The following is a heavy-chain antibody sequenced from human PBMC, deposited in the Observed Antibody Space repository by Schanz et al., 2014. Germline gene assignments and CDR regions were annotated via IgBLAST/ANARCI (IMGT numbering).Heavy chain of an antibody. CDR2: ISYDGTNK. Sequence: QVQLVESGGGVVQPGRSLRLSCAASGFTFSSYTMHWVRQAPGTGLEWVAVISYDGTNKYYADSVKGRFTISRDNSKNTLYLQMNSLRAEDTAVYYCARVRTIYGSGAVGYWGQGTLVTVSS. CDR3: ARVRTIYGSGAVGY. CDR1: GFTFSSYT. J-gene: IGHJ4*02. V-gene: IGHV3-30*04. D-gene: IGHD3-10*01.